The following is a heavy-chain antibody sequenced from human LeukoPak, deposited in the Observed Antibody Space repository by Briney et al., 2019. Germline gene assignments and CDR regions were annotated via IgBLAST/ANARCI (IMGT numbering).Heavy chain of an antibody. D-gene: IGHD1-26*01. Sequence: GASVKVSCKASGYTFTDYCIHWVRQAPGQGLEWMGWISPNSGGTNSAQKFQGRLTMTRDMFTSTDYMELTSLTSDDTAVYYCARDNSVGETAWWFDPWGQGTLVTVSS. J-gene: IGHJ5*02. V-gene: IGHV1-2*02. CDR1: GYTFTDYC. CDR3: ARDNSVGETAWWFDP. CDR2: ISPNSGGT.